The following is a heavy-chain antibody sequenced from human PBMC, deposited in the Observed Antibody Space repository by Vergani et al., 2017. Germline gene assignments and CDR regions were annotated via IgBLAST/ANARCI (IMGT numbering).Heavy chain of an antibody. Sequence: QVQLQESGPGLVKPSQTLSLICSVSGDSITSSTYYWSWTRQPAGKGLEYIGRIYTTGSTNYNPSLKSRVNISVDTSKNQFSLNLSSVTAADTAMYYCAGGYYGLGDNWGQGTLVTVSS. V-gene: IGHV4-61*02. CDR1: GDSITSSTYY. CDR3: AGGYYGLGDN. CDR2: IYTTGST. J-gene: IGHJ4*02. D-gene: IGHD3-16*01.